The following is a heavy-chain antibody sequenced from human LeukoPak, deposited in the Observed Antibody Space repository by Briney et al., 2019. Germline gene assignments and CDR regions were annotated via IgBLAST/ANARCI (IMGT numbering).Heavy chain of an antibody. D-gene: IGHD4-17*01. Sequence: SVKVSCKRSGFTFTSSAVNWVRQARGQRLEWIGWIVVGSGNTNYAQKFQEGFTITRDMSTSTAYMELSSLRSEDTAVYYCATGYHYGLDVCGQGTTVTVSS. J-gene: IGHJ6*02. CDR2: IVVGSGNT. CDR3: ATGYHYGLDV. V-gene: IGHV1-58*01. CDR1: GFTFTSSA.